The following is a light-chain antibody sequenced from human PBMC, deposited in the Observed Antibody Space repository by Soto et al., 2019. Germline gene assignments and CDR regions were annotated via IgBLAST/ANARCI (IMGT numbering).Light chain of an antibody. CDR1: SSDIGAGYR. CDR2: DNT. J-gene: IGLJ2*01. Sequence: QSVLTQPPSVSGAPGERVTFSCTGSSSDIGAGYRVRWYQQVPGTAPKLLIYDNTNRPSGVSVRFSGSKSGTSASLAISGLQAEDEADYYCQSFDKYLSAVVFGGGTKVTVL. CDR3: QSFDKYLSAVV. V-gene: IGLV1-40*01.